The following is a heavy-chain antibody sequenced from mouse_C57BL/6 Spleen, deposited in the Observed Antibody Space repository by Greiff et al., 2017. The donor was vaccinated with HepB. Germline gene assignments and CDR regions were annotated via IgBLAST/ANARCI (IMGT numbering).Heavy chain of an antibody. Sequence: EVKLMESGEGLVKPGGSLKLSCAASGFTFSSYAMSWVRQTQEKRLEWVAYISSGGDYIYYADTVKGRVTISRDNARNTLYLQMSSLKSEDTAMYYCTRDLYYDYDAYWGQGTSVTVSS. D-gene: IGHD2-4*01. CDR3: TRDLYYDYDAY. CDR1: GFTFSSYA. V-gene: IGHV5-9-1*02. J-gene: IGHJ4*01. CDR2: ISSGGDYI.